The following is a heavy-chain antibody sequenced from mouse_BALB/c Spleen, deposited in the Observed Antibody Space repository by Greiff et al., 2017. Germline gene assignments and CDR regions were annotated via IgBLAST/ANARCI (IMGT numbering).Heavy chain of an antibody. CDR3: ARCPYGYEYFDV. CDR2: ISYSGST. CDR1: GYSITSDYA. D-gene: IGHD1-2*01. J-gene: IGHJ1*01. Sequence: VQLKESGPGLVKPSQSLSLTCTVTGYSITSDYAWNWIRQFPGNKLEWMGYISYSGSTSYNPSLKSRISITRDTSKNQFFLQLNSVTTEDTATYYCARCPYGYEYFDVWGAGTTVTVSS. V-gene: IGHV3-2*02.